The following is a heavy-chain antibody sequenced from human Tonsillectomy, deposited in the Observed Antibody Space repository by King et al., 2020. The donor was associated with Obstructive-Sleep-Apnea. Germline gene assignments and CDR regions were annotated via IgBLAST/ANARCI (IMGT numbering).Heavy chain of an antibody. J-gene: IGHJ6*02. V-gene: IGHV1-18*01. CDR1: GYTFTSYG. CDR2: ISAYNGNT. CDR3: ARVFFPHLVVPAASGVLINYYYYGMDV. D-gene: IGHD2-2*01. Sequence: VQLVESGAEVKKPGASVKVSCKASGYTFTSYGISWVRQAPGQGLEWMGWISAYNGNTNYAQKLQGRVTMTTDTSTSTAYMELRSLRSDDTAVYYCARVFFPHLVVPAASGVLINYYYYGMDVWGQGTTVTVSS.